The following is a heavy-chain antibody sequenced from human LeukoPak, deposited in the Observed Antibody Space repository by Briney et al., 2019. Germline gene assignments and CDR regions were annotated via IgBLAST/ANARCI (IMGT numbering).Heavy chain of an antibody. CDR2: VHYSGTA. Sequence: SETLSLTCTVSGGSISSYYWSWIRQPPGKGLEWIGNVHYSGTANYNPSLESRVAIFVATSKNQFSLNLTSVVAADTAIYYCARVDWGYSSFDYWGQGTPVTVSS. V-gene: IGHV4-59*01. CDR1: GGSISSYY. J-gene: IGHJ4*02. D-gene: IGHD5-18*01. CDR3: ARVDWGYSSFDY.